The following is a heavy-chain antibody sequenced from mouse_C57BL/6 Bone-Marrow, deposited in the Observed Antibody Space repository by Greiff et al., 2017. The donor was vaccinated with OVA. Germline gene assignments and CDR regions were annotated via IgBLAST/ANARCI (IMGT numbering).Heavy chain of an antibody. CDR3: ARGNYSNDVGAMDC. Sequence: QVQLQQPGAELVRPGSSVKLSCKASGYTFTSYWMDWVKQRPGQGLEWIGNIYPSDSETHYNQKFKDKATLTVDKSSSTAYMQLSSLTSEDSAVYYCARGNYSNDVGAMDCWGQGTSVTVSS. D-gene: IGHD2-12*01. CDR2: IYPSDSET. J-gene: IGHJ4*01. V-gene: IGHV1-61*01. CDR1: GYTFTSYW.